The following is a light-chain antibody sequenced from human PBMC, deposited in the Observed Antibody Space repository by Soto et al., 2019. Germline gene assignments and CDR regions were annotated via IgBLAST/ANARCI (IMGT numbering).Light chain of an antibody. J-gene: IGLJ2*01. Sequence: QAVVTQSPSASASLGASVKVTCTLSSGHSNYAIAWHQQQPEKGPRYLMKLNSDGSHTKGDGIPDRFSGSSSGAERYLTISSLQSDDEADYYCQTWGNGIVVFGGGTKVTVL. CDR1: SGHSNYA. V-gene: IGLV4-69*01. CDR3: QTWGNGIVV. CDR2: LNSDGSH.